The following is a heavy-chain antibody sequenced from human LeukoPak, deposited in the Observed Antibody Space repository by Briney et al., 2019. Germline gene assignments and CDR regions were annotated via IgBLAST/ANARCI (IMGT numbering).Heavy chain of an antibody. Sequence: SETLSLTCTVSGGSISSGSYYWSWIRQPAGKGLEWIGRIYTSGSTNYNPSLKSRVTISVDTSNNQYSLKLISVTAADTAVYYCARDAMSFSTHAFDIWGQGTMVTVSS. J-gene: IGHJ3*02. V-gene: IGHV4-61*02. CDR1: GGSISSGSYY. CDR3: ARDAMSFSTHAFDI. D-gene: IGHD2-2*01. CDR2: IYTSGST.